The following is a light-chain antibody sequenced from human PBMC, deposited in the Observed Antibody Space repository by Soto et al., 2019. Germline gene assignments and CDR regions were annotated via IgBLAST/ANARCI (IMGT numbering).Light chain of an antibody. CDR1: QSVNNY. CDR2: GAS. J-gene: IGKJ4*01. V-gene: IGKV3D-15*01. CDR3: QQYDDWLRLT. Sequence: EIVLTQSPATLPLSPGERATLSSTASQSVNNYLACYQPKPGQAPRLLIFGASYRATGIPARFSGSGSGTEFNLTISSLQSEDFAVYFCQQYDDWLRLTFGGGTKVDTK.